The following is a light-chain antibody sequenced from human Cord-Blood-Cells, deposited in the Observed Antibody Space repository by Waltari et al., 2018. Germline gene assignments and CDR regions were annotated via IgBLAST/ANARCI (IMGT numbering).Light chain of an antibody. CDR1: QSVSSN. J-gene: IGKJ4*01. CDR3: QQYNNWPLT. Sequence: EIVMTQSPATLSVSPGERATLSCRASQSVSSNLAWYQQKPGQAPRLLIYGASTRATGIPARFSGSGSGTEFTLTMSSLQSEDFAVYYCQQYNNWPLTFGGGAKVKIK. V-gene: IGKV3-15*01. CDR2: GAS.